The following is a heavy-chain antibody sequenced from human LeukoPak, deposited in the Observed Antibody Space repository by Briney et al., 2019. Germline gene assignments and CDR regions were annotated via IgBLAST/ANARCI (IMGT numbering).Heavy chain of an antibody. D-gene: IGHD3-10*01. CDR3: ARGSFGGYDC. Sequence: GGSLRLTCAASGFTFSTYSMNWVRQAPGKGLEWIAYITTSSNTIYYADSVKGRFTISRDNAKKSLYLQMNSLRAEDTAVYYCARGSFGGYDCWGQGTLVTVSS. V-gene: IGHV3-48*01. J-gene: IGHJ4*02. CDR1: GFTFSTYS. CDR2: ITTSSNTI.